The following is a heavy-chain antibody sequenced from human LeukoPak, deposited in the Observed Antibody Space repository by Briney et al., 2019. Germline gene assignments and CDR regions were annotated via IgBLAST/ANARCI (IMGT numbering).Heavy chain of an antibody. CDR1: GGTFSSYT. J-gene: IGHJ4*02. V-gene: IGHV1-69*04. D-gene: IGHD6-6*01. CDR3: ARDGQQLVRFIY. Sequence: SVKVSCKASGGTFSSYTISWVRQGPGQGLEWMGRIIPILGIANYAQKFQGRVTITADKSTSTAYMELSSLRSEDTAVYYCARDGQQLVRFIYWGQGTLVTVSS. CDR2: IIPILGIA.